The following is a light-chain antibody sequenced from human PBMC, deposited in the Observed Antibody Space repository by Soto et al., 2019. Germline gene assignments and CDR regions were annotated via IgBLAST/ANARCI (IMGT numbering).Light chain of an antibody. J-gene: IGKJ2*01. CDR2: GAS. CDR3: QQYGSSPMYT. V-gene: IGKV3-20*01. CDR1: QSVSSSY. Sequence: ELVLTQSPGTLSLSPGERATLSCRASQSVSSSYLAWYQQQPGQAPRLLIYGASSRATGIPDRFSGSGSGTDFTLTISRLEPEDFAVYYCQQYGSSPMYTFGQGTKLDIK.